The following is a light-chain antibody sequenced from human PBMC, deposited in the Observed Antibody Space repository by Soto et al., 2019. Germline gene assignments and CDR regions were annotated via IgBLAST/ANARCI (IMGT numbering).Light chain of an antibody. Sequence: EIVLTQSPGTLSLSPGERATLSCRASQSISSSFLAWYQQKPGQAPRLLIYGASTRATGIPDRFSGGGSGTDFTLTIGRLEPEDFAAYYCQQYGSSPRGAFGQGTKVEI. CDR3: QQYGSSPRGA. J-gene: IGKJ1*01. CDR2: GAS. CDR1: QSISSSF. V-gene: IGKV3-20*01.